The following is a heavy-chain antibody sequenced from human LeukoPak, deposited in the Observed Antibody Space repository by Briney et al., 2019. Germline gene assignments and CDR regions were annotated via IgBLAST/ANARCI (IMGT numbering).Heavy chain of an antibody. V-gene: IGHV3-48*03. CDR2: ITTSGNVV. Sequence: GGSLRLSCTASGFIFSSYEMNWVRQAPGKGLEWVSYITTSGNVVYYADSVKGRFTVYRDNTRNSLYLEMNILRAEDMAVYYCARERPSCRGDCNDCWGQGTLVSASS. D-gene: IGHD2-21*02. J-gene: IGHJ4*02. CDR3: ARERPSCRGDCNDC. CDR1: GFIFSSYE.